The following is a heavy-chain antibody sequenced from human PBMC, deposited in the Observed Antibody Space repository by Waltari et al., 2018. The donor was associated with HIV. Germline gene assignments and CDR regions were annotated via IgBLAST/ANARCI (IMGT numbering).Heavy chain of an antibody. J-gene: IGHJ4*02. Sequence: VHLQQWGAGLLKPSETLSLTCAVYGGSFSGYYWSWIRQPPGKGLEWIGEINHSGSTNYNPSLKSRVTISVDTSKNQFSLKLSSVTAADTAVYYCARDSGVGYGGLYYFDYWGQGTLVTVSS. CDR1: GGSFSGYY. CDR3: ARDSGVGYGGLYYFDY. CDR2: INHSGST. D-gene: IGHD4-17*01. V-gene: IGHV4-34*01.